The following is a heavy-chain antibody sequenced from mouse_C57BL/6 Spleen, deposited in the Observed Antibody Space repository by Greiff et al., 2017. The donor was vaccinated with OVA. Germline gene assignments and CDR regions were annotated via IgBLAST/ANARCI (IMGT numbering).Heavy chain of an antibody. J-gene: IGHJ4*01. Sequence: VQLQQSGAELARPGASVKLSCKASGYTFTSYGISWVKQSPGQGLEWIGEIYPRSGNTYYNEKFKGKATLTADKSSSTVYMELRSLTSEDSAVYFCARENYDGYIYAMDYWGQGTSVTVSS. CDR1: GYTFTSYG. V-gene: IGHV1-81*01. CDR3: ARENYDGYIYAMDY. CDR2: IYPRSGNT. D-gene: IGHD2-3*01.